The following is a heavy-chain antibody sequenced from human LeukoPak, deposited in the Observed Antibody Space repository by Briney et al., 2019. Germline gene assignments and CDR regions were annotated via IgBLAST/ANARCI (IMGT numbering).Heavy chain of an antibody. CDR1: GYTLTELS. CDR2: FDPEDGET. Sequence: ASVKVSCKVSGYTLTELSMHWVRQAPGKGLERMGGFDPEDGETIYAQKFQGRVTMTEDTSTDTAYMELSSLRSEDTAVYYCATFYGDHTSYYYYGMDVWGQGTTVTVSS. J-gene: IGHJ6*02. V-gene: IGHV1-24*01. CDR3: ATFYGDHTSYYYYGMDV. D-gene: IGHD4-17*01.